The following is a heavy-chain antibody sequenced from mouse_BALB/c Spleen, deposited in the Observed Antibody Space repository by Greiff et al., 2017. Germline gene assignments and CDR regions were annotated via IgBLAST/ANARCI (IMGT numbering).Heavy chain of an antibody. CDR1: GFNIKDTY. Sequence: VQLQQSGAELVKPGASVKLSCTASGFNIKDTYMHWVKQRPEQGLEWIGRIDPANGNTKYDPKFQGKATITADTSSNTAYLQLSSLTSEDTAVYYCARGTTATNYAMDYWGQGTSVTVSS. CDR2: IDPANGNT. CDR3: ARGTTATNYAMDY. V-gene: IGHV14-3*02. D-gene: IGHD1-2*01. J-gene: IGHJ4*01.